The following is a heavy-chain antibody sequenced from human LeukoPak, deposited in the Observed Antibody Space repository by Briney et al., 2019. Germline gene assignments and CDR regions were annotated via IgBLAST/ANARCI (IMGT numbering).Heavy chain of an antibody. CDR1: GYTFTSYY. CDR3: ARSAPYSGSYYSPDFDY. CDR2: LNPSGGST. J-gene: IGHJ4*02. V-gene: IGHV1-46*01. D-gene: IGHD1-26*01. Sequence: ASVKVSCKASGYTFTSYYMHWVRQAHGQGLEGMGILNPSGGSTSYAQKFQGRVTMTRDTSTSTVYMELSSLRSEDTAVYYCARSAPYSGSYYSPDFDYWGEGTLVTVSS.